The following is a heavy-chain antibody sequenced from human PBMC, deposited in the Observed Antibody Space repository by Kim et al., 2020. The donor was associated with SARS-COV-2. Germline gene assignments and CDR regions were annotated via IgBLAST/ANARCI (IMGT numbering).Heavy chain of an antibody. CDR1: GYTFTSYA. V-gene: IGHV7-4-1*02. CDR3: ASSLDFVYFDWLSGFPPLPDY. CDR2: INTNTGNP. Sequence: ASVKVSCKASGYTFTSYAMNWVRQAPGQGLEWMGWINTNTGNPTYAQGFTGRFVFSLDTSVSTAYLQISSLKAEDTAVYYCASSLDFVYFDWLSGFPPLPDYWGQGTLVTVSS. J-gene: IGHJ4*02. D-gene: IGHD3-9*01.